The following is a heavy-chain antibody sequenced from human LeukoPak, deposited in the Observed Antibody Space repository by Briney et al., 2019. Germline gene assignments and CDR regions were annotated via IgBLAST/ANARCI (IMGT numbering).Heavy chain of an antibody. CDR3: ARSLAVVPWTFDY. Sequence: ASVKVSCKASGYTFTSYGISWVRQAPGQGLEWMGRINPNSGGTNYAQKFQGRVTMTRDTSISTAYMELSRLRSDDTAVYYCARSLAVVPWTFDYWGQGTLVTVSS. D-gene: IGHD3-22*01. CDR1: GYTFTSYG. V-gene: IGHV1-2*06. J-gene: IGHJ4*02. CDR2: INPNSGGT.